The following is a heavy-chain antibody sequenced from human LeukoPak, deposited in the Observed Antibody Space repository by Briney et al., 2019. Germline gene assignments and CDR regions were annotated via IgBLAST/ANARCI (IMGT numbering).Heavy chain of an antibody. D-gene: IGHD4-17*01. Sequence: ASEKVSCKASGYTFTSYYMHWVRQAPGQGLEWMGIINPSGGSTSYAQKFQGRVTMTRDTSTSTVYMELSSLRSEDTAVYYCASDPVNGDSKIGFRRGLDYWGRETGVPVP. CDR3: ASDPVNGDSKIGFRRGLDY. CDR1: GYTFTSYY. CDR2: INPSGGST. V-gene: IGHV1-46*01. J-gene: IGHJ4*02.